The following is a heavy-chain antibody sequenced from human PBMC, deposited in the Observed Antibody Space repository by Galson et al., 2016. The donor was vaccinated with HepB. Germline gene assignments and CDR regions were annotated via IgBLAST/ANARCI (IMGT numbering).Heavy chain of an antibody. Sequence: PALVKPTQTLTLTCTFSGFSLSTSGMCVSWIRQPPGKALEWLAFIDWEDDKYYNISLRTRLTISKDTSKNQVVLTMTDMAPGDTARYYCARINRHGYNNYHFDYWGQGTLVSVAS. J-gene: IGHJ4*02. CDR2: IDWEDDK. V-gene: IGHV2-70*01. D-gene: IGHD5-24*01. CDR3: ARINRHGYNNYHFDY. CDR1: GFSLSTSGMC.